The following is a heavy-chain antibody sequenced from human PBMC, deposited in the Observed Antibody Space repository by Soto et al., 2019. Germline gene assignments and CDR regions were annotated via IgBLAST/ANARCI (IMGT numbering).Heavy chain of an antibody. CDR1: GFTFSSYA. CDR2: LSGSGGST. D-gene: IGHD6-13*01. V-gene: IGHV3-23*01. Sequence: EVQLLESGGGLVQPGGSLRLSCAASGFTFSSYAMSWVRQAPGKGLEWVSALSGSGGSTYYADSVKGRFTISRDNSKNTLYLQMNSLRAEDTAVYYCAEDDSAAGWKGWLDYWGQGTLVTVSS. J-gene: IGHJ4*02. CDR3: AEDDSAAGWKGWLDY.